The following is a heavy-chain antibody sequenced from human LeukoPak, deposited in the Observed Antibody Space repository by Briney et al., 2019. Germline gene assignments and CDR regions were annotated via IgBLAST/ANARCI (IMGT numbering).Heavy chain of an antibody. CDR1: GFTFSSYA. CDR2: ISGSGGST. D-gene: IGHD3-22*01. V-gene: IGHV3-23*01. CDR3: AKVVHYYDSSGWHQDY. J-gene: IGHJ4*02. Sequence: QPGGSLRLSCAASGFTFSSYAMSWVRQAPGKGLEWVSAISGSGGSTHYADSVKGRFTISRDNSKNTLYLQMNSLRAEDTAVYSCAKVVHYYDSSGWHQDYWGQGTLVTVSS.